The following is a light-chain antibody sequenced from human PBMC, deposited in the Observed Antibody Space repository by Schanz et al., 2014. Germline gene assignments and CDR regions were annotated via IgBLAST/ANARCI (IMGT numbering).Light chain of an antibody. J-gene: IGLJ2*01. Sequence: QSVLAQPPSVSGSPGQWITISCTGTSSDVGSSNLVSWYQQHPGKAPKLMICDVSNRPSGVSNRFSGSKSGNTASLTISGLQAEDEADYYCCSYAGSNQVVFGGGTKLTVL. CDR1: SSDVGSSNL. CDR3: CSYAGSNQVV. CDR2: DVS. V-gene: IGLV2-23*02.